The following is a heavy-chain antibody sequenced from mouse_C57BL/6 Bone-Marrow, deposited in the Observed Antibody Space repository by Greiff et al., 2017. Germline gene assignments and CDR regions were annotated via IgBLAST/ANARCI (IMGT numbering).Heavy chain of an antibody. CDR1: GYTFTDYN. Sequence: VQLQQSGPELVKPGASVKIPCKASGYTFTDYNMDWVKQSHGKSLEWIGDINPNNGGTIYNQKFKGKATLTVDKSSSTAYMELRSLTSEDTAVYYCAREGDYDDPFAYWGQGTLVTVSA. D-gene: IGHD2-4*01. V-gene: IGHV1-18*01. J-gene: IGHJ3*01. CDR2: INPNNGGT. CDR3: AREGDYDDPFAY.